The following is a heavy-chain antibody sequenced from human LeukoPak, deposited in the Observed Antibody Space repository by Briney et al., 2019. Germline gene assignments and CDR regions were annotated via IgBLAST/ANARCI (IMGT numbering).Heavy chain of an antibody. V-gene: IGHV3-30*18. J-gene: IGHJ4*02. CDR2: ISYDGSNK. CDR3: AKDRVATIRGALDY. CDR1: GFTFSSYG. Sequence: GRSLRLSCAASGFTFSSYGTHWVRQAPGKGLEWVAVISYDGSNKYYADSVKGRFTISRDNSKNTLYLQMNSLRAEDTAVYYCAKDRVATIRGALDYWGQGTLVTVSS. D-gene: IGHD5-12*01.